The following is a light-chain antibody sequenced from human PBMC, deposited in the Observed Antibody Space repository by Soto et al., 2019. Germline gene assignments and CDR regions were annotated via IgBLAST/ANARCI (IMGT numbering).Light chain of an antibody. CDR1: QSISTW. Sequence: DIQMTQSPSILSASVGDRVTFTCRASQSISTWLAWYQLKPGKAPTLLIYGASSLGSGVPSRFSGSGSGTAFSLSISSLQPADFETYYCQQYDPYSYTFGQGTKLESK. J-gene: IGKJ2*01. CDR3: QQYDPYSYT. V-gene: IGKV1-5*01. CDR2: GAS.